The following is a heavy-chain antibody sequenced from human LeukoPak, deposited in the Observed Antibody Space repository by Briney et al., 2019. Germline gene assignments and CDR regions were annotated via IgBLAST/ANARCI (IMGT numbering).Heavy chain of an antibody. CDR3: ARAIAAPVFFDY. Sequence: PSETLSLTCAVYGGSFSGYYWSWIRQPPGKGLEWIGEINHSGSTNYNPSLKSRVTISVDTSKNQFSPKLSSVTAADTAVYYCARAIAAPVFFDYWGQGTLVTVSS. CDR2: INHSGST. V-gene: IGHV4-34*01. CDR1: GGSFSGYY. J-gene: IGHJ4*02. D-gene: IGHD6-13*01.